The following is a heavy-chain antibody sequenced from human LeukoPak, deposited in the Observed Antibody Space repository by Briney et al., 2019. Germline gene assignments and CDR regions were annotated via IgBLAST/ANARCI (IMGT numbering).Heavy chain of an antibody. J-gene: IGHJ4*02. CDR3: ARDIATVQHQD. Sequence: AASVKVSCNTSGYTFTSYGISWVRQAPGQGLEWMGWISAYNGNTNYVQKFRGRVAMTTDTSTSTVYMDLRSLRSDDTAVYYCARDIATVQHQDWGQGTLVTVSS. V-gene: IGHV1-18*01. CDR1: GYTFTSYG. CDR2: ISAYNGNT. D-gene: IGHD1-1*01.